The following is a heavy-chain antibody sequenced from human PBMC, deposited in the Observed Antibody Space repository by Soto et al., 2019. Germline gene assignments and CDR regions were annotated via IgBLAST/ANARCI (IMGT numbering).Heavy chain of an antibody. Sequence: QVQLQQWGAGLLKPSETLSLTCAVYGGSFSGYYWSWIRQPPGKGLEWIGEINHSGSTKYNPSLKSRVTISVDTSKNQFSLKLSSVTAADTAVYYCARGLGYYGSGSYYTGDYWGQGTLVTVSS. CDR1: GGSFSGYY. D-gene: IGHD3-10*01. V-gene: IGHV4-34*01. CDR3: ARGLGYYGSGSYYTGDY. CDR2: INHSGST. J-gene: IGHJ4*02.